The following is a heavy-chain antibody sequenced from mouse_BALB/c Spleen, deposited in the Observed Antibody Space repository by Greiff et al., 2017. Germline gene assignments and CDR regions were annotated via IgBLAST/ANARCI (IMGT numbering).Heavy chain of an antibody. CDR2: ISSGGSYT. J-gene: IGHJ3*01. D-gene: IGHD1-1*01. Sequence: EVMLVESGGGLVKPGGSLKLSCAASGFTFSSYAMSWVRQSPEKRLEWVAEISSGGSYTYYPDTVTGRFTISRDNAKNTLYLEMSSLRSEDTAMYYCARDNYGSGKNWAYWGQGTLVTVSA. V-gene: IGHV5-9-4*01. CDR3: ARDNYGSGKNWAY. CDR1: GFTFSSYA.